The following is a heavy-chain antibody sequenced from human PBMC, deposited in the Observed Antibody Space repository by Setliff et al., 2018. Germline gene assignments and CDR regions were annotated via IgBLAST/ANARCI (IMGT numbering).Heavy chain of an antibody. CDR2: IHPSGGST. D-gene: IGHD4-17*01. V-gene: IGHV1-46*01. Sequence: GASVKVSCKASGGTFRSYGISWVRQAPGQGLEWMGIIHPSGGSTTYAQKFQGRVTMTRDTSTGTVNMELSSLRSEDTAVYYCARRAVTAEYFQHWGHGTLVTVSS. J-gene: IGHJ1*01. CDR3: ARRAVTAEYFQH. CDR1: GGTFRSYG.